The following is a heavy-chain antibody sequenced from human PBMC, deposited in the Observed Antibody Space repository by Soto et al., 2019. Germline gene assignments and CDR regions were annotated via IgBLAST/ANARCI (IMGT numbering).Heavy chain of an antibody. CDR3: ARESEDLTSNFDY. Sequence: GGSLRLSCAASGFTFTRYSMNWVRQAPGKGLEWVSSISSTTNYIYYGDSMKGRFTISRDNDKNSLYLEMNSLRAEDTAVYYCARESEDLTSNFDYWGQGTLVTVSS. CDR1: GFTFTRYS. J-gene: IGHJ4*02. V-gene: IGHV3-21*06. CDR2: ISSTTNYI.